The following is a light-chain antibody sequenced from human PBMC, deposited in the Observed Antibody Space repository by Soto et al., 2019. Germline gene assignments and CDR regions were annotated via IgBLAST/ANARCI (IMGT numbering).Light chain of an antibody. CDR1: QSVSGN. CDR3: QHYHNWPYT. J-gene: IGKJ2*01. CDR2: GAS. Sequence: EIVMTQSPATLSVSPGERATLSCRASQSVSGNLAWYQQQPGQAPRLLIYGASTRATGIPARFSGSGSGTEFTLTLSSRQSEDFAVYYCQHYHNWPYTFGQGTRLEIK. V-gene: IGKV3-15*01.